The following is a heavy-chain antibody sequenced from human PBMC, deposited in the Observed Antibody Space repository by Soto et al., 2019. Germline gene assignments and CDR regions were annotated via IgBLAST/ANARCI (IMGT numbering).Heavy chain of an antibody. Sequence: QLQLQESGPGLVKPSETLSLTCSVSGGSISSRDFYWVWIRQPPGEGLEWIGSMYYRRNTFYNPSLWSRFTFSVDTSKSQFSPSLTSVTAADTAVYYCARRGHWAPFDVWGQGTLVTVSS. CDR2: MYYRRNT. V-gene: IGHV4-39*01. CDR1: GGSISSRDFY. J-gene: IGHJ4*02. D-gene: IGHD1-26*01. CDR3: ARRGHWAPFDV.